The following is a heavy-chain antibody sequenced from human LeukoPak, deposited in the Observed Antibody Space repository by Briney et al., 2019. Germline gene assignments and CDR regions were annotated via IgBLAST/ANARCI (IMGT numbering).Heavy chain of an antibody. CDR1: GFTFSSYV. CDR2: ISYDGSNE. V-gene: IGHV3-30*14. CDR3: ASGPPYYFDY. J-gene: IGHJ4*02. Sequence: GGSLRLSCAASGFTFSSYVMHWVRQAPGKGLEWVAIISYDGSNEYYADSVKGRFTISRDNSTNTLYLQMNSLRAEDTAVYYCASGPPYYFDYWGQGTLVTVSS.